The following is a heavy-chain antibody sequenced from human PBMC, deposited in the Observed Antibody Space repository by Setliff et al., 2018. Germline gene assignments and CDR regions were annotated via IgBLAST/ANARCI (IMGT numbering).Heavy chain of an antibody. V-gene: IGHV1-3*01. CDR1: GFTLTSYP. CDR2: INPDNGNR. J-gene: IGHJ3*02. CDR3: TRDFLGATAFFDI. D-gene: IGHD3-3*01. Sequence: GASVKVSCKASGFTLTSYPIHWVRQAPGQRLEWMGWINPDNGNRKYSQRFQGRVTITRDTSASTVFLELSTLRSEDTAVYYCTRDFLGATAFFDIWGQGTMVTVSS.